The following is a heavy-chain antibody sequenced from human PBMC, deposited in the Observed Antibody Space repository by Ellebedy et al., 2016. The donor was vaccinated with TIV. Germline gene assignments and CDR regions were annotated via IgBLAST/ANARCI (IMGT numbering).Heavy chain of an antibody. Sequence: SVKVSCXASGGTFSSYAISWVRQAPGQGLEWMGGIIPIFGTANYAQKFQGRVTITADESTSTAYMELSSLRSEDTAVYYCARGARVVVITTGAFDIWGQGTMVTVSS. CDR1: GGTFSSYA. J-gene: IGHJ3*02. V-gene: IGHV1-69*13. CDR2: IIPIFGTA. D-gene: IGHD3-22*01. CDR3: ARGARVVVITTGAFDI.